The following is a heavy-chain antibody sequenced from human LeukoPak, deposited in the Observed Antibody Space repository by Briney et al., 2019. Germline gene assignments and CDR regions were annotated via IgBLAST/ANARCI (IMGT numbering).Heavy chain of an antibody. CDR1: GFTFSSYA. J-gene: IGHJ4*02. D-gene: IGHD3-22*01. Sequence: GGSLRLSCAASGFTFSSYAMSWVRQAPGKGLEWVSAISGSDGSTYYADSVKGRFTISRDNSKNTLYLQMNSLRAEDTAVYYCAKKGADSSAQFDYWGQGTLVTVSS. V-gene: IGHV3-23*01. CDR2: ISGSDGST. CDR3: AKKGADSSAQFDY.